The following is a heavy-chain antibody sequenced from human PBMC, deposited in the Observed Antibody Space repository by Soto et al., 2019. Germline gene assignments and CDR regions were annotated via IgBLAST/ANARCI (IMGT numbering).Heavy chain of an antibody. V-gene: IGHV3-48*02. CDR1: GFTFSSYS. Sequence: EVQLVESGGGLVQPGGSLRLSCAASGFTFSSYSMNWVRQAPGKGLEWVSYISSSSSTIYYADSVKGRFTIDRDNAKNSLYLQMNSLRDEDTAVYYCASELAALGWFDPWGQGTLVTVSS. J-gene: IGHJ5*02. CDR2: ISSSSSTI. CDR3: ASELAALGWFDP. D-gene: IGHD1-1*01.